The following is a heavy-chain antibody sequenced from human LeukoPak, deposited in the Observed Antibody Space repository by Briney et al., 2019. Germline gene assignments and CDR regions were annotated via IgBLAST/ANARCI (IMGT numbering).Heavy chain of an antibody. CDR3: ARAKVTYYDILTGYSFDY. CDR1: EGTFSSYA. CDR2: IIPIFGTA. V-gene: IGHV1-69*06. Sequence: SVKVSCKASEGTFSSYAISWVRQAPGQGLEWMGGIIPIFGTANYAQKFQGRVTITADKSTSTAYMELSSLRSEDTAVYYCARAKVTYYDILTGYSFDYWGQGTLVTVSS. D-gene: IGHD3-9*01. J-gene: IGHJ4*02.